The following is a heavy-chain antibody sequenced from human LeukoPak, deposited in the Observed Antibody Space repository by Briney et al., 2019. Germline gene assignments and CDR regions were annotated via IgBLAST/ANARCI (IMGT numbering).Heavy chain of an antibody. V-gene: IGHV3-23*01. CDR1: GFTFSSYA. D-gene: IGHD1-7*01. J-gene: IGHJ6*02. CDR3: AKSPNFYYYYGMDV. CDR2: FSGGGGST. Sequence: GGSLRPSCAASGFTFSSYAMSWVRQAPGKGLEWVSGFSGGGGSTYYADSVQGRFTISRDNSRSTLYLQMNSLRAEDTAVYYCAKSPNFYYYYGMDVWGQGTTVTVSS.